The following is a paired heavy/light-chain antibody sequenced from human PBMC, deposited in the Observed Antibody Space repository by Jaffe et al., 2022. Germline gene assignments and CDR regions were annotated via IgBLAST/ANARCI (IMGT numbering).Heavy chain of an antibody. CDR3: ARGSPTVTTRRIWFDP. V-gene: IGHV4-30-2*01. D-gene: IGHD4-4*01. CDR1: GGSISSGGYS. J-gene: IGHJ5*02. CDR2: IYHSGST. Sequence: QLQLQESGSGLVKPSQTLSLTCAVSGGSISSGGYSWSWIRQPPGKGLEWIGYIYHSGSTYYNPSLKSRVTISVDRSKNQFSLKLSSVTAADTAVYYCARGSPTVTTRRIWFDPWGQGTLVTVSS.
Light chain of an antibody. J-gene: IGKJ2*01. CDR3: QQSYSTSYT. CDR1: QSISSY. Sequence: DIQMTQSPSSLSASVGDRVTITCRASQSISSYLNWYQQKPGKAPKLLIYAASSLQSGVPSRFSGSGSGTDFTLTISSLQPEDFATYYCQQSYSTSYTFGQGTKLEIK. V-gene: IGKV1-39*01. CDR2: AAS.